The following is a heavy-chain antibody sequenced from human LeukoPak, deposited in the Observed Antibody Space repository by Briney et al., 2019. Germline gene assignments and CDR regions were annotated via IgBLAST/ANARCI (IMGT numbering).Heavy chain of an antibody. V-gene: IGHV7-4-1*02. J-gene: IGHJ4*02. D-gene: IGHD3-22*01. Sequence: ASVKVSCTASGYTFTSYAMNWVRQAPGQGLEWMGWINTNTGNPTYAQGFTGRFVFSLDTSVSTAYLQISSLKAEDTAVYYCARDENMDYYDSSGYENFDYWGQGTLVTVSS. CDR2: INTNTGNP. CDR1: GYTFTSYA. CDR3: ARDENMDYYDSSGYENFDY.